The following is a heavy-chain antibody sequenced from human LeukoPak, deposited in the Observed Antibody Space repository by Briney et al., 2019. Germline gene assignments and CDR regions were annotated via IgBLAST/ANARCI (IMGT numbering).Heavy chain of an antibody. Sequence: SVKVSCKASGGTFSSYAISWVRQAPGQGLEWMGGIIPIFGTANYAQKFQGRVTITADESTSTAYMELSSLRSEDTAVYYCARRGSITGTARYYYYGMDVWGQGTTVTVSS. V-gene: IGHV1-69*13. J-gene: IGHJ6*02. CDR2: IIPIFGTA. D-gene: IGHD1-7*01. CDR1: GGTFSSYA. CDR3: ARRGSITGTARYYYYGMDV.